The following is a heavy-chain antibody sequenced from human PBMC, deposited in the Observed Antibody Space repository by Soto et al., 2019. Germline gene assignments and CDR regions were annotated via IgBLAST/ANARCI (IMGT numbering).Heavy chain of an antibody. D-gene: IGHD3-3*02. Sequence: VASVKVSCKASGYTFTSYAMHWVRQAPGQRLEWMGWINAGNGNTKYSQKFQGRVTITRDTSASTAYMELSSLRSEDTAVYYCARVSPPSWFDPWGQGTLVTVSS. CDR1: GYTFTSYA. V-gene: IGHV1-3*01. J-gene: IGHJ5*02. CDR3: ARVSPPSWFDP. CDR2: INAGNGNT.